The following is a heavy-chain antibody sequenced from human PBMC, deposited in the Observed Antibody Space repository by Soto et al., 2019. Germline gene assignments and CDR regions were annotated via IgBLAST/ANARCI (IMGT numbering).Heavy chain of an antibody. V-gene: IGHV3-48*01. CDR3: ARAQSKMYYDFWSGYYYYFDY. CDR1: GFTFSSYS. J-gene: IGHJ4*02. CDR2: ISSSSSTI. Sequence: GGSLRLSCAASGFTFSSYSMNWVRQAPGKGLEWVSYISSSSSTIYYADSVKGRFTIPRDNVKNSRYLQMNSLRAEDTAVYYCARAQSKMYYDFWSGYYYYFDYWGQGTLVTVSS. D-gene: IGHD3-3*01.